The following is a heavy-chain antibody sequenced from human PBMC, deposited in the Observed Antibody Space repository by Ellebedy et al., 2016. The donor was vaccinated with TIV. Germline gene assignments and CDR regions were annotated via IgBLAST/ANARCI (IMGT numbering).Heavy chain of an antibody. Sequence: GESLKISCTGSEFSLSPYSMNWVRQAPGKGLEWISYIASGSSTTYYADSVKGRFTISRDNAKTSLYLQMNRLRTEDTAVYYCARGPTEGPFYFYHMDVWGKGTAVTVSS. CDR1: EFSLSPYS. CDR2: IASGSSTT. V-gene: IGHV3-48*04. CDR3: ARGPTEGPFYFYHMDV. J-gene: IGHJ6*03.